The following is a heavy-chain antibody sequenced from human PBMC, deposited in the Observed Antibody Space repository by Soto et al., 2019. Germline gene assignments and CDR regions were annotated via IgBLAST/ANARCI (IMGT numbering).Heavy chain of an antibody. D-gene: IGHD1-26*01. Sequence: SETLSLTCTVSGGSVSSGSYYWSWIRQPPGKGLEWIGYIYYSGSTNYNPSLKSRVTISVDTSKNQFSLKLSSVTAADTAVYYCARTMVGARPGDFDYWGRGNLVTV. CDR2: IYYSGST. CDR3: ARTMVGARPGDFDY. CDR1: GGSVSSGSYY. V-gene: IGHV4-61*01. J-gene: IGHJ4*02.